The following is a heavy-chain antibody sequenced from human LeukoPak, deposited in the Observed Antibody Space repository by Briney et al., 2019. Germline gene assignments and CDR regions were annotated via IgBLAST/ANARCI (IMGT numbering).Heavy chain of an antibody. J-gene: IGHJ5*02. Sequence: GGSLRLSCAASGFSFSSYAMHWVRQAPGKGLEWVAVISYDGNNKYYADSVKGRFTISRDNAKNSLYLQMNSLRAEDTAVYYCARDDGYCSNGVCYGFDPWGQGTLVTVSS. CDR2: ISYDGNNK. CDR1: GFSFSSYA. V-gene: IGHV3-30*04. D-gene: IGHD2-8*01. CDR3: ARDDGYCSNGVCYGFDP.